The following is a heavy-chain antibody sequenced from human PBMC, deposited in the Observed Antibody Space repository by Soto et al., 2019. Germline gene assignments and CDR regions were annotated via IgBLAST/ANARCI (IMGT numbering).Heavy chain of an antibody. CDR1: GGSISSGGYY. Sequence: QVQLQESGPGLVKPSQTLSLTCTVSGGSISSGGYYWSWIRQHPGKGLEWIGYIYYSGSTYYNPSLKSRVTLSVDTSKNQFSLKLSSVTAADTAVYYCARDYYDSSGYLLFDPWGQGTLVTVSS. V-gene: IGHV4-31*03. CDR2: IYYSGST. J-gene: IGHJ5*02. D-gene: IGHD3-22*01. CDR3: ARDYYDSSGYLLFDP.